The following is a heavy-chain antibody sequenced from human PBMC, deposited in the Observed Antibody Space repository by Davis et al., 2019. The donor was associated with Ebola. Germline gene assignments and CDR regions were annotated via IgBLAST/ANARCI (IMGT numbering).Heavy chain of an antibody. Sequence: PGGSLRLSCAASGFTFSSYGMHWVRQAPGKGLEWVAFIRYDGSNKYYVDSVKGRFTISRDNSKNTLYLQMNSLRAEDTAVYYCARRGWEYCLSTTCSPGGTDVWGQGTTVTVSS. CDR1: GFTFSSYG. V-gene: IGHV3-30*02. J-gene: IGHJ6*02. D-gene: IGHD2-2*01. CDR3: ARRGWEYCLSTTCSPGGTDV. CDR2: IRYDGSNK.